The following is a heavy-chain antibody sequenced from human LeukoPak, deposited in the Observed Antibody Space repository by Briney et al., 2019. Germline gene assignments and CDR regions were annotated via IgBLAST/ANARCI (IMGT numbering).Heavy chain of an antibody. Sequence: PGGSLRLSCAASGFTFSTYAMHWVRQAPGRGLEWVAVISYDGSNEYYADSVKGRFTISRDNSKNTLYLQANSLRAEDTAVYYCARDNWSFDYWGQGTLVTVSS. D-gene: IGHD1-20*01. CDR3: ARDNWSFDY. CDR1: GFTFSTYA. J-gene: IGHJ4*02. V-gene: IGHV3-30-3*01. CDR2: ISYDGSNE.